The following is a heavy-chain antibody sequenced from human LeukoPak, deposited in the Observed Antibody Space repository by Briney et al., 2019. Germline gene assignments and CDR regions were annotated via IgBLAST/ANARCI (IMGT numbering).Heavy chain of an antibody. J-gene: IGHJ4*02. V-gene: IGHV3-30*18. D-gene: IGHD6-13*01. CDR2: ISFDGSAK. CDR3: AKDRVTAAGYYFDY. CDR1: GFTFSSYG. Sequence: GGSLRLSCAASGFTFSSYGMHWVRQAPGKGPEWVSVISFDGSAKYYADSMKGRFTISRDNSKNTLYLQMTSLRAEDTAVYYCAKDRVTAAGYYFDYWGQGTLVTVSS.